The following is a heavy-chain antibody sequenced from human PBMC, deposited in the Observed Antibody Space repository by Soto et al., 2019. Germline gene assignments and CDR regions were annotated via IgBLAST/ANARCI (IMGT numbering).Heavy chain of an antibody. V-gene: IGHV3-30-3*01. D-gene: IGHD6-6*01. Sequence: SGFTFSSYAMHWVRQAPGKGLEWVAVISYDGSNKYYADSVKGRFTISRDNSKNTLYLQMNSLRAEDTAVYYCARPTSALPVYWGQGTLVTVS. J-gene: IGHJ4*02. CDR2: ISYDGSNK. CDR3: ARPTSALPVY. CDR1: GFTFSSYA.